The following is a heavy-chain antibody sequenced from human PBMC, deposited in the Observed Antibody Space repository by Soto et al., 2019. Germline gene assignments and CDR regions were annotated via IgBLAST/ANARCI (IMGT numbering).Heavy chain of an antibody. D-gene: IGHD3-22*01. CDR1: GYSFTKYW. Sequence: HGESLKISCKGSGYSFTKYWIAWVRQMPGKSLEWMGIIYPGDSDTRYSPSFQGQVTISADKSINTAYLQWSSLKASDTAMYYCARRGDSSGYMDYWGQGILVTV. CDR2: IYPGDSDT. J-gene: IGHJ4*02. V-gene: IGHV5-51*01. CDR3: ARRGDSSGYMDY.